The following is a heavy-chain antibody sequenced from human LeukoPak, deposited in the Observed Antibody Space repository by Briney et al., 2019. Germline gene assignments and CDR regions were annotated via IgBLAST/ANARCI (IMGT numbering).Heavy chain of an antibody. J-gene: IGHJ3*02. CDR1: GGSISSGDDY. Sequence: PSETLSLTCIVSGGSISSGDDYWSWIRQPPGKGLEWIGYIYYSGSPYYSPSLKSRVTISVDTSKNQFSLKLSSVTAADTAVYYCASYSGTYYDAFHIWGQGTMVTVSS. CDR2: IYYSGSP. CDR3: ASYSGTYYDAFHI. D-gene: IGHD1-26*01. V-gene: IGHV4-30-4*01.